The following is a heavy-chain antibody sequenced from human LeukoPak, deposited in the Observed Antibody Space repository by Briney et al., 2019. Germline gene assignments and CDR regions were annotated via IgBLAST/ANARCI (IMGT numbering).Heavy chain of an antibody. CDR2: IYTSGNT. D-gene: IGHD3-22*01. J-gene: IGHJ4*02. Sequence: SETLSLTCSVSGGSISSGNYYWSWIRQPAGKGLEWIGRIYTSGNTNYNPSLKSRVTISVDTSKNQFSLKLSSMTAADTAVYYCARGPYYYDSSGNFDYWGQGTLSPSPQ. V-gene: IGHV4-61*02. CDR1: GGSISSGNYY. CDR3: ARGPYYYDSSGNFDY.